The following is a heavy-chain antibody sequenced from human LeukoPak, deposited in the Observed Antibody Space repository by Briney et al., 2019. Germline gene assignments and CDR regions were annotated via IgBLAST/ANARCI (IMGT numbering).Heavy chain of an antibody. J-gene: IGHJ4*02. Sequence: PSETLSLTCTVSGGSISSSSYSWSWVRQHPGKGLEWIGYIYYSGSTYYNPSLKSRVTISVDTSKNQFSLKLSSVTAADTAVYYCARTGYSSGWYVVYWGQGTLVTVSS. CDR2: IYYSGST. D-gene: IGHD6-19*01. CDR3: ARTGYSSGWYVVY. V-gene: IGHV4-31*03. CDR1: GGSISSSSYS.